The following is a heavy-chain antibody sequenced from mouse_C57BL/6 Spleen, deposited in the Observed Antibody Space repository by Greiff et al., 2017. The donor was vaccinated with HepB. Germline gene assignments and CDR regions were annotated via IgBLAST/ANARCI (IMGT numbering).Heavy chain of an antibody. Sequence: QVQLQQSGAELVRPGASVKLSCKASGYTFTDYYINWVKQRPGQGLEWIARIYPGSGNTYYNEKFKGKATLTAEKSSSTAYMQLSSLTSEDSAVYFCARWVDYYGSKRYFDVWGTGTTVTVSS. CDR1: GYTFTDYY. CDR3: ARWVDYYGSKRYFDV. J-gene: IGHJ1*03. CDR2: IYPGSGNT. D-gene: IGHD1-1*01. V-gene: IGHV1-76*01.